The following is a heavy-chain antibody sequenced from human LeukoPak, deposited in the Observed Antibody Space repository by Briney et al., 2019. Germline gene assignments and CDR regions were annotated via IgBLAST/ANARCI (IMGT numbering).Heavy chain of an antibody. CDR1: GFTFSDYY. J-gene: IGHJ3*02. V-gene: IGHV3-11*05. CDR3: ARGGAAAGTNFDI. Sequence: TGGSLRLSCAASGFTFSDYYMSWIRQAPGKGLEWVSYISSSRSYTNYADSVKGRFTISRDNAKNSLYLQMNSLGAEDTAVYYCARGGAAAGTNFDIWGQGTMVTVSS. D-gene: IGHD6-13*01. CDR2: ISSSRSYT.